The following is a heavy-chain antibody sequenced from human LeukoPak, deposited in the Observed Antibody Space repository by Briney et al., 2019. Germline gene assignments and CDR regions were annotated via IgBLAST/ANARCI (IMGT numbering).Heavy chain of an antibody. CDR2: IIHSGST. J-gene: IGHJ4*02. CDR1: GRSFSGYY. CDR3: ARGPLVTHRRYFGF. D-gene: IGHD2-21*01. Sequence: ADTLSLTCALYGRSFSGYYWTWTRQSPEGGREWIGEIIHSGSTSHNLSLKSQVTISVDTTKNQFSLKKTSVTEAETAVYFSARGPLVTHRRYFGFWGQGTLVTVSS. V-gene: IGHV4-34*01.